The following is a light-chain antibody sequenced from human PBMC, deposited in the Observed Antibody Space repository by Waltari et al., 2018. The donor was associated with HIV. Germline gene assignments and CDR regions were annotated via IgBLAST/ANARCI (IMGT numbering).Light chain of an antibody. V-gene: IGLV3-1*01. Sequence: SYELTPPPSVSVSPRPTASITCSGDKLGATYASCYQQKPGQSPALVIHQNSKRPSGIPERFSGSNSGDTATLTISGTQAADEADYYCQAWDSSTAVVFGGGTKLTVL. CDR3: QAWDSSTAVV. CDR2: QNS. CDR1: KLGATY. J-gene: IGLJ2*01.